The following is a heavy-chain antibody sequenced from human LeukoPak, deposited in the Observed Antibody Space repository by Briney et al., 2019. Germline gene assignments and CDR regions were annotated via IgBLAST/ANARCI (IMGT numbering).Heavy chain of an antibody. CDR1: GFIFSTYS. CDR2: ISGGSNYI. Sequence: GGSLRLSCAASGFIFSTYSMNWVRQSPGKGLEWVSSISGGSNYIYYADSVKGRFTISRDNAKNSLFLQMNSLRAEDTAVYYCARVRTRLFDYWGQGTLVTVSS. D-gene: IGHD2-21*01. J-gene: IGHJ4*02. V-gene: IGHV3-21*01. CDR3: ARVRTRLFDY.